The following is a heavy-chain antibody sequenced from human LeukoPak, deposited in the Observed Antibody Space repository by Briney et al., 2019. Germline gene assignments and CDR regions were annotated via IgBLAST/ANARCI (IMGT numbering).Heavy chain of an antibody. CDR3: ARVWGIAVAGTLDY. J-gene: IGHJ4*02. CDR1: GFTFSFYE. D-gene: IGHD6-19*01. V-gene: IGHV3-48*03. Sequence: GGSLRLSCAASGFTFSFYEMNWVRQAPGKGLEWVSHISSSGSTIYYADSVKGRFTISRDNAKNSLYLQMNSLRAEDTAVYYCARVWGIAVAGTLDYWGQGTLVTVSS. CDR2: ISSSGSTI.